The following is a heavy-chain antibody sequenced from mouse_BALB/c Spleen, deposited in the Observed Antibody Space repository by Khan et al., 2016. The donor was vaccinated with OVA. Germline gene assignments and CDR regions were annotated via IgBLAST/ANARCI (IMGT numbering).Heavy chain of an antibody. CDR3: ARDRIDY. J-gene: IGHJ2*01. Sequence: QVQLQQSGAELAKPGASVTMSCKASGFTFTTYWMHWVKQRPGQGLEWIGYINPTSGYTDYTQKFKEKAKLTADKSSSTAYMQLSSMTSEDSAVYYCARDRIDYWGQGTTLTVAS. CDR2: INPTSGYT. V-gene: IGHV1-7*01. CDR1: GFTFTTYW.